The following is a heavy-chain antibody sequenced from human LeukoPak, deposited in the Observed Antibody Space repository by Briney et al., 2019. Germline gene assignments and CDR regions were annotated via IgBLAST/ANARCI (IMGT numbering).Heavy chain of an antibody. Sequence: PSETLSLTCAVSGGSISSGGYSWSWIRQPPGKGLEWIGDIYHSGSTYYNPSLKSRVALSVDRSKNQFSLNLSSGTAADTAVYYGSRAFVGYYFDYWGQGTLVTV. V-gene: IGHV4-30-2*01. CDR1: GGSISSGGYS. CDR2: IYHSGST. D-gene: IGHD1-26*01. J-gene: IGHJ4*02. CDR3: SRAFVGYYFDY.